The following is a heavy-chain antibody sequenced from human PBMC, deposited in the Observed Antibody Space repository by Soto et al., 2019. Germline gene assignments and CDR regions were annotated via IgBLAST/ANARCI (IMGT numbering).Heavy chain of an antibody. CDR2: IYSGGST. D-gene: IGHD5-12*01. CDR1: GFTVSSNY. CDR3: ARDSVQRGYSGYGFDY. J-gene: IGHJ4*02. Sequence: GGSLRLSCAASGFTVSSNYMSWVRQAPGKGLEWVSVIYSGGSTYYADSVKGRFTISRDNSKNTLYLQMNSLRAEDTAVYYCARDSVQRGYSGYGFDYWGQGTLVTVSS. V-gene: IGHV3-66*01.